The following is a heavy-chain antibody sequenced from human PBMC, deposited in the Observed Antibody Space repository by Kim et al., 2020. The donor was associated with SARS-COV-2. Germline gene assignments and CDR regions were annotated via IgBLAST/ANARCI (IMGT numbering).Heavy chain of an antibody. Sequence: GGSLRLSCAASGFTFSNAWMSWVRQAPGKGLEWVGRIKSKTDGGTTDYAAPVKGRFTISRDDSKNTLYLQMNSLKTEDTAVYYCTTEVLGYCSGGSCYPRSDYWGQGTLVTVSS. CDR1: GFTFSNAW. CDR3: TTEVLGYCSGGSCYPRSDY. D-gene: IGHD2-15*01. CDR2: IKSKTDGGTT. J-gene: IGHJ4*02. V-gene: IGHV3-15*01.